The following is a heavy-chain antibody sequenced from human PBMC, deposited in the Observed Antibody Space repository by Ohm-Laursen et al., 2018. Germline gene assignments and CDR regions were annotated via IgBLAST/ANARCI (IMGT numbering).Heavy chain of an antibody. J-gene: IGHJ1*01. Sequence: SLRLSCSASRFTFSTYTMNWVRQAPGKGLEWVSYISSGGSTIYYADSVKGRFTISRDNARNSLYLQMNSLRADDTAVYYCARVSNYPRKDFQHWGQGTLVTVSS. CDR1: RFTFSTYT. D-gene: IGHD4/OR15-4a*01. V-gene: IGHV3-48*04. CDR3: ARVSNYPRKDFQH. CDR2: ISSGGSTI.